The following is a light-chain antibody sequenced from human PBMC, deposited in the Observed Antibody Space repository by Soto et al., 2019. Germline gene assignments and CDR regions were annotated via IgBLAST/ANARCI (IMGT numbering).Light chain of an antibody. Sequence: DIVLTQSPGTLSLSPGERATLSCRSSQSVSSNYLAWYQQKPDQAPRLVIYDVSGRATGIPDRFCGSVSGTDFTLTISRLEPEDSAVYYCQQYGISPTFGQGTKVEIK. CDR1: QSVSSNY. CDR3: QQYGISPT. V-gene: IGKV3-20*01. J-gene: IGKJ1*01. CDR2: DVS.